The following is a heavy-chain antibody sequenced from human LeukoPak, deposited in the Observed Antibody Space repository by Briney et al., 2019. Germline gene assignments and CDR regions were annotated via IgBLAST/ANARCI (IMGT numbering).Heavy chain of an antibody. CDR1: GGSISSFY. J-gene: IGHJ5*02. Sequence: SETLPLTCTVSGGSISSFYWSWIRQPPGKGLEWIGYIYYSGSTYYNPSLKSRVTISVDTSKTQFSLKLSSVTAADTAVYYCAGVLLWFGDLPNWFDPWGQGTLVTVSS. CDR2: IYYSGST. V-gene: IGHV4-59*01. D-gene: IGHD3-10*01. CDR3: AGVLLWFGDLPNWFDP.